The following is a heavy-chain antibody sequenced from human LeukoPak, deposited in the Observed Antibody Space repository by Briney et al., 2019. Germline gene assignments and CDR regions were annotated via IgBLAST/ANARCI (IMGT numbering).Heavy chain of an antibody. CDR3: ARRSTVVTQGAWYFDL. CDR1: GYSFTSYW. CDR2: IYPGDSDT. D-gene: IGHD4-23*01. Sequence: GESLKISCKGSGYSFTSYWIGWVRQMPGKGLEWMGIIYPGDSDTRYSPSFQGQVTISADKSISTAYLQWSSLKASDTAMYYCARRSTVVTQGAWYFDLWGRGTLVTVSS. J-gene: IGHJ2*01. V-gene: IGHV5-51*01.